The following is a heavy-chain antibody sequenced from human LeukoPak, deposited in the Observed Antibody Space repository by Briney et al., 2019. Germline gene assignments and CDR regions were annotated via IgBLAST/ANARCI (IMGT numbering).Heavy chain of an antibody. J-gene: IGHJ3*02. V-gene: IGHV1-18*01. D-gene: IGHD3-22*01. CDR2: ISAYNGNT. Sequence: GASVKVSCKASRYTFSNYDINWVRQATGQGLEWMGWISAYNGNTNYAQKLQGRVTMTTDTSTSTAYMELRSLRSDDTAVYYCAREAYYYDSSGYNDAFDIWGQGTMVTVSS. CDR1: RYTFSNYD. CDR3: AREAYYYDSSGYNDAFDI.